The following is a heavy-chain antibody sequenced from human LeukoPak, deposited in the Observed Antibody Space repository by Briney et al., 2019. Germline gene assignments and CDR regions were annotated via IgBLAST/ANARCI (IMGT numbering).Heavy chain of an antibody. CDR3: ASEVHEGAFDY. V-gene: IGHV3-9*01. J-gene: IGHJ4*02. CDR2: ISWNSGSI. Sequence: PGRSLRLSCAASGFTFDDYAMRWVRQAPGKGLEWVSGISWNSGSIGYADSVKGRFTISRDNSKNTLYLQMNSLRAEDTAVYYCASEVHEGAFDYWGQGTLVTVSS. D-gene: IGHD3-16*01. CDR1: GFTFDDYA.